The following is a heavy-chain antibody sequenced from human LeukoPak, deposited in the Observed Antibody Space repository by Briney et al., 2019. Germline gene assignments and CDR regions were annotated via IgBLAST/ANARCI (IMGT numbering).Heavy chain of an antibody. Sequence: GGSLRLSCAASGFTFSSYAMHWVRQAPGKGLEYVSAISSNGGSTYYANSVKGRFTISRDNSKNTLYLQMNSLRAEDTAVYYCARSLIYWLTVGYGMDVWGQGTTVTVSS. CDR1: GFTFSSYA. CDR3: ARSLIYWLTVGYGMDV. D-gene: IGHD3-9*01. J-gene: IGHJ6*02. V-gene: IGHV3-64*01. CDR2: ISSNGGST.